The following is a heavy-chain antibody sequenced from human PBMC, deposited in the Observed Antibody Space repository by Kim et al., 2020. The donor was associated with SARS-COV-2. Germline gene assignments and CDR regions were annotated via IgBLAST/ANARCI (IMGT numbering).Heavy chain of an antibody. V-gene: IGHV3-30*07. CDR3: ARERGIVVVPAAPYFDY. D-gene: IGHD2-2*01. J-gene: IGHJ4*02. Sequence: VKGRFTISRDNSKNTLYLQMNSLRAEDTAVYYCARERGIVVVPAAPYFDYWGQGTLVTVSS.